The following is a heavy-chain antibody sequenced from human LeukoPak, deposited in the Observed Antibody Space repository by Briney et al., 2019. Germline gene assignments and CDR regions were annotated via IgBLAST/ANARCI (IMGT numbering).Heavy chain of an antibody. J-gene: IGHJ4*02. Sequence: GGSLRLSCTASGFTFGDYAMSWFRQAPGKGLEWVGFIKSKTFGGTTDYAAPVKGRFTISRDDSKNTLYLHMNTLKTEDTAIHYCTTLGAFDYWGQGTLVTVSS. V-gene: IGHV3-49*03. CDR1: GFTFGDYA. CDR3: TTLGAFDY. D-gene: IGHD3-16*01. CDR2: IKSKTFGGTT.